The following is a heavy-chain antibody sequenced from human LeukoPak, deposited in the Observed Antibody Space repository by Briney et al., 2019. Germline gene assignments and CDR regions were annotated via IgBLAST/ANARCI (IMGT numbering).Heavy chain of an antibody. V-gene: IGHV6-1*01. CDR1: GDSVSSNSAT. D-gene: IGHD3-9*01. J-gene: IGHJ5*02. Sequence: SQTLSLTCAISGDSVSSNSATWTWIRQSPSRGLEWLGRTYYRSKWYNDYAVSVKSRITINPDTSKNQFSLQLSSVTPEDTAVYYCARAAVYFDWLIPSRTYNNWFDPWGQGTLVTVSS. CDR3: ARAAVYFDWLIPSRTYNNWFDP. CDR2: TYYRSKWYN.